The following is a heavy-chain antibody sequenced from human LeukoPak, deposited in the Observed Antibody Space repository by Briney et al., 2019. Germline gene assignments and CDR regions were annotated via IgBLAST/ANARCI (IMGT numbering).Heavy chain of an antibody. J-gene: IGHJ4*02. CDR2: ISSSSSTI. D-gene: IGHD3-9*01. V-gene: IGHV3-48*01. CDR1: GFTFSSYS. Sequence: PGGSLRLSCAASGFTFSSYSMNWVRQAPGKGLEWVSYISSSSSTIYYADSVKGRFTISRDNAKNSLYLQMNSLRAEDTAVYYCARDEANYDILTGYYSVGVSDYWGQGTLVTVSS. CDR3: ARDEANYDILTGYYSVGVSDY.